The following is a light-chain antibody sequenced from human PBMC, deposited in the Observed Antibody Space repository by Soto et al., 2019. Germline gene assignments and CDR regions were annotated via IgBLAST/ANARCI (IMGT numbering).Light chain of an antibody. Sequence: ILLTQSPATLSVSPGARLTLSCRASQSVSSYLAWYQQKPGQAPRLLIYDASNRANGIPARFSGSGSGTDFTLTITSLEPEDFAVYYCHQRYNWHPITFGQGTRLEIK. J-gene: IGKJ5*01. CDR2: DAS. V-gene: IGKV3-11*01. CDR3: HQRYNWHPIT. CDR1: QSVSSY.